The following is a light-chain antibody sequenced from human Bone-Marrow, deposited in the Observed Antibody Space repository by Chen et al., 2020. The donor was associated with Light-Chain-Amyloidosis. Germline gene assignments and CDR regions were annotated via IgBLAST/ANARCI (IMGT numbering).Light chain of an antibody. Sequence: QSALTQPASVSGFPGQSITISCTGTSSDGGGDNHVSWYQQHPDKAPKLMIYEVTNRPSWVPDRFSGAKSDNTASLTISGRQTEDEADYFCNSYTITNTLVFGSGTRVTVL. V-gene: IGLV2-14*01. CDR2: EVT. J-gene: IGLJ1*01. CDR3: NSYTITNTLV. CDR1: SSDGGGDNH.